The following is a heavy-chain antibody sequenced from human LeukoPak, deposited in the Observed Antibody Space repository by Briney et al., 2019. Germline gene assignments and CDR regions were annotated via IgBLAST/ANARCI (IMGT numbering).Heavy chain of an antibody. CDR3: ARASGSGYYWRNWFDP. Sequence: ASVKVSCKASGYTFTSYAISWVRQAPGQGLEWMGGIIPIFGTANYAQKFQGRVTITADESTSTAYMELSSLRSEDTAVYYCARASGSGYYWRNWFDPWGQGTLVTVSS. CDR1: GYTFTSYA. V-gene: IGHV1-69*13. D-gene: IGHD3-22*01. CDR2: IIPIFGTA. J-gene: IGHJ5*02.